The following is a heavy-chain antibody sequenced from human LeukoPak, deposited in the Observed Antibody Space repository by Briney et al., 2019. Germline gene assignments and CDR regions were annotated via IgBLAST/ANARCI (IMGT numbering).Heavy chain of an antibody. D-gene: IGHD6-13*01. J-gene: IGHJ4*02. CDR3: ARDKIAAAGYFDF. CDR1: GVSISSHY. V-gene: IGHV4-59*11. Sequence: SETLSLTCTVSGVSISSHYWSWIRQPPGKGLEWIGYVYYSGNINYNPSLKSRATISRDTSKNQFSLKLSSVTAADAAVYYCARDKIAAAGYFDFWGQGTLATVSS. CDR2: VYYSGNI.